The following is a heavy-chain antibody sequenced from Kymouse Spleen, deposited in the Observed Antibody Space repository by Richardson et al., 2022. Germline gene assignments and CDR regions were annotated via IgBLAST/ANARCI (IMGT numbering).Heavy chain of an antibody. V-gene: IGHV3-33*01. CDR2: IWYDGSNK. J-gene: IGHJ6*02. CDR3: ARENSSSSHYYGMDV. Sequence: QVQLVESGGGVVQPGRSLRLSCAASGFTFSSYGMHWVRQAPGKGLEWVAVIWYDGSNKYYADSVKGRFTISRDNSKNTLYLQMNSLRAEDTAVYYCARENSSSSHYYGMDVWGQGTTVTVSS. D-gene: IGHD6-6*01. CDR1: GFTFSSYG.